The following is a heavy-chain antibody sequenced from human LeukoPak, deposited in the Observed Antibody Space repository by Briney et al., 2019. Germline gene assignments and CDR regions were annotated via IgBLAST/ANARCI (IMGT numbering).Heavy chain of an antibody. Sequence: ASVKVSCQASGYTFTDFYVHWVRQAPGQGLEWMGRINPNSGDTNYAQKFQGWVTMTRDTSISTAYMELSRLRSDDAAVYYCARARDGFDYWGQGTLVTVSS. CDR1: GYTFTDFY. CDR2: INPNSGDT. J-gene: IGHJ4*02. D-gene: IGHD5-24*01. V-gene: IGHV1-2*04. CDR3: ARARDGFDY.